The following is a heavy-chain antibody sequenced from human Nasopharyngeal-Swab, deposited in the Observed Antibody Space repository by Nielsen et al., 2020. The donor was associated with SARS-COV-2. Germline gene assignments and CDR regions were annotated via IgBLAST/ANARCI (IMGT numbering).Heavy chain of an antibody. CDR2: IAHDASNE. J-gene: IGHJ4*02. Sequence: GESLKISCAASGFTFSSFGMHWVRQAPGKGLEWVAFIAHDASNEYYGDSVKGRFSISRDSSKHTLYLQMDSLRGEDTGWYYCARDAPAHYGAFLWGRGTLVTVSS. D-gene: IGHD4-17*01. V-gene: IGHV3-30*03. CDR3: ARDAPAHYGAFL. CDR1: GFTFSSFG.